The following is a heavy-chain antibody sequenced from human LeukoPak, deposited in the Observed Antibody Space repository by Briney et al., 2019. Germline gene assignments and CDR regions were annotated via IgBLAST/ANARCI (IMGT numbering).Heavy chain of an antibody. CDR3: ARGGDGYNHYYYYYMDV. D-gene: IGHD5-24*01. CDR2: IIPIFGTA. V-gene: IGHV1-69*05. J-gene: IGHJ6*03. CDR1: GGTFSSYA. Sequence: GASVKVSCKASGGTFSSYAISWVRQAPGQGLEWMGGIIPIFGTANYAQKFQGRVTITTDESTSTAYMELSSLRSEDTAVYHCARGGDGYNHYYYYYMDVWGKGTTVTVSS.